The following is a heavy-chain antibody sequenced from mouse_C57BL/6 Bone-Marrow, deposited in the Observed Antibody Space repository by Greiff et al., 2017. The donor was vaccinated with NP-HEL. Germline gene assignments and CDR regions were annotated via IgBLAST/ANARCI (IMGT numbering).Heavy chain of an antibody. J-gene: IGHJ1*03. CDR2: ISSGGDYI. CDR3: TRDPLIYYGSSYWYFDV. CDR1: GFTFSSYA. D-gene: IGHD1-1*01. V-gene: IGHV5-9-1*02. Sequence: EVMLVESGEGLVKPGGSLKLSCAASGFTFSSYAMSWVRQTPEQRLEWVAYISSGGDYIYYADTVKGRFTISRDNARNTLYLQMSSLKSEDTAMYYCTRDPLIYYGSSYWYFDVWGTGTTVTVSS.